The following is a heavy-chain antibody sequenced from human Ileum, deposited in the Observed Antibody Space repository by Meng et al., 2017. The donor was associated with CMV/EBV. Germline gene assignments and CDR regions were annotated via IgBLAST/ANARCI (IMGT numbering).Heavy chain of an antibody. CDR3: ASGDSLRAVDF. V-gene: IGHV4-39*07. CDR2: IYYSGGT. CDR1: GASISRSTYY. D-gene: IGHD2-21*02. Sequence: QSKLQESGPGLVKPSETLSLTCTVSGASISRSTYYWGWIRQPPGKGLEWIGSIYYSGGTYYNPSLKSRVTISVDTSKNQFSLKLNSVTAADTAVYYCASGDSLRAVDFWGQGTLVTVSS. J-gene: IGHJ4*02.